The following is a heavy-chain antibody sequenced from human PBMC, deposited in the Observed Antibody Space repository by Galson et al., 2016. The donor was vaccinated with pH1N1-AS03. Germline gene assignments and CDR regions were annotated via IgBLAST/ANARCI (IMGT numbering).Heavy chain of an antibody. J-gene: IGHJ4*02. CDR3: AAGILQQLAYYFTY. CDR2: ISGSGAGI. CDR1: GFGFNIYA. Sequence: SLRLSCAASGFGFNIYATSWVRQAPGKGLQWVSGISGSGAGIYYADSLKGRFSISRDNSRNTLYLQVNGLRAEDTAVYFCAAGILQQLAYYFTYWGQGTLVTVSS. V-gene: IGHV3-23*01. D-gene: IGHD6-13*01.